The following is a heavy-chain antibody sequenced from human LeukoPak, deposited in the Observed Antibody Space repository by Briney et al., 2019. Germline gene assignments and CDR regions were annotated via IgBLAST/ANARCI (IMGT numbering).Heavy chain of an antibody. Sequence: GESLKISCKGSGYSFTSYWIGWVRQMPGKGLEWMGIIYHSGSTNYNPSLNSRVTISRDTSKNHFSLQLSSVTAADTAVYFCARGRVSSSTWHSTYYYYFYMDVWGKGTTVTVSS. CDR2: IYHSGST. CDR3: ARGRVSSSTWHSTYYYYFYMDV. D-gene: IGHD4-11*01. J-gene: IGHJ6*03. CDR1: GYSFTSYW. V-gene: IGHV5-51*01.